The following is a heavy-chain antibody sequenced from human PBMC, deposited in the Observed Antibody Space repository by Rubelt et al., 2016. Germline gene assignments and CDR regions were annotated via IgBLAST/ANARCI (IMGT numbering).Heavy chain of an antibody. CDR2: IKSKTDGGTT. J-gene: IGHJ6*02. V-gene: IGHV3-15*01. Sequence: KGLEWVGRIKSKTDGGTTDYAAPVKGRFTISRDDSKNTLYLQMNSLKTEDTAVYYCTSPGVVPAAHGDYYYYGMDVWGQGTTVTVSS. CDR3: TSPGVVPAAHGDYYYYGMDV. D-gene: IGHD2-2*01.